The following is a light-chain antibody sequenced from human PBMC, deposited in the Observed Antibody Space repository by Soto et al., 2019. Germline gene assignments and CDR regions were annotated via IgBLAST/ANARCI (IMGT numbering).Light chain of an antibody. CDR1: QTITSW. CDR2: DGS. Sequence: DIHMTQSPSTLSASVGDRITITCRASQTITSWLAWYQQKPGKAPKLLIYDGSNLESGIPSRFSGSGSGTEFTLTISSLQPDDFATYYCQQYNAYSWTFGQGTKVDIK. J-gene: IGKJ1*01. CDR3: QQYNAYSWT. V-gene: IGKV1-5*01.